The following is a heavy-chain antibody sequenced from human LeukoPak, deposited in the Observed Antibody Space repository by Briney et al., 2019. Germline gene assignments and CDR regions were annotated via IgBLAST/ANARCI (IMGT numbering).Heavy chain of an antibody. Sequence: GGSLRLSCAASGFTFDDYAMHWVRQAPGKGLEWVSGISWNGGSIGYADSVKGRFTISRDNAKNSLYLQMNSLRAEDTALYYCAKDTEWELLYYFDYWGQGTLVTVSS. J-gene: IGHJ4*02. V-gene: IGHV3-9*01. CDR3: AKDTEWELLYYFDY. D-gene: IGHD1-26*01. CDR1: GFTFDDYA. CDR2: ISWNGGSI.